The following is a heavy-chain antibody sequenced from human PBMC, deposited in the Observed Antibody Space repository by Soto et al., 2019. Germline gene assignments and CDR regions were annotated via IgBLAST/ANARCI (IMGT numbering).Heavy chain of an antibody. CDR3: ARESNDDGRGHYYGRMGYVDS. V-gene: IGHV4-31*03. D-gene: IGHD3-22*01. CDR2: IYYSGNT. J-gene: IGHJ4*02. Sequence: QVQLQESGPGLVKPSQTLSLTCTVSVGSVSSDSRYWTWIRQHPGKGLEWIGNIYYSGNTDYSPSLQRRVTSSIDTSKNQFSLGLTSVTAADTAVYYCARESNDDGRGHYYGRMGYVDSWGQGTLVTVSS. CDR1: VGSVSSDSRY.